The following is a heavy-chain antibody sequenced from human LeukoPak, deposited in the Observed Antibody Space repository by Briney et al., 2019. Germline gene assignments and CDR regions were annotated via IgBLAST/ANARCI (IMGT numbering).Heavy chain of an antibody. D-gene: IGHD3-10*01. CDR2: INPNSGGT. J-gene: IGHJ4*02. V-gene: IGHV1-2*02. CDR1: GYTFTSYY. CDR3: ARGTMVRGVIKYYFDY. Sequence: ASVKVSCKAPGYTFTSYYMHWVRQAPGQGLEWMGWINPNSGGTNYAQKFQGRVTMTRDTSISTAYMELSRLRSDDTAVYYCARGTMVRGVIKYYFDYWGQGTLVTVSS.